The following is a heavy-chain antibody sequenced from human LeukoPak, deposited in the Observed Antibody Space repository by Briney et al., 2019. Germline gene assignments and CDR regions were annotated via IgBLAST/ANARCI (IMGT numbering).Heavy chain of an antibody. CDR1: GFTFSSYG. D-gene: IGHD3-3*01. CDR2: TWYDGSNK. CDR3: ARDGTPYYDFWSGYYPIDY. J-gene: IGHJ4*02. V-gene: IGHV3-33*01. Sequence: PGRSLRLSCAASGFTFSSYGMHWVRQAPGKGLEWVAVTWYDGSNKYYADSVKGRFTISRDNSKNTLYLQMNSLRAEDTAVYYCARDGTPYYDFWSGYYPIDYWGQGTLVTVSS.